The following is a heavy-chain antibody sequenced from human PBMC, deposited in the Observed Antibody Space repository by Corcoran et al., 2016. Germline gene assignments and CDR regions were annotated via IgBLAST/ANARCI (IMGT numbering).Heavy chain of an antibody. CDR2: IYYSGST. V-gene: IGHV4-39*07. J-gene: IGHJ4*02. CDR1: GGSISSSSYY. D-gene: IGHD6-13*01. CDR3: AREPIAAAGTGDY. Sequence: QLQLQESGPGLVKPSETLSLTCTVSGGSISSSSYYWGWIRQPPGKGLEWIGSIYYSGSTYYNQSLKSRVTITVDTSKNQFSLKLSSVTAADTAVYYCAREPIAAAGTGDYWGQGTLVTVSS.